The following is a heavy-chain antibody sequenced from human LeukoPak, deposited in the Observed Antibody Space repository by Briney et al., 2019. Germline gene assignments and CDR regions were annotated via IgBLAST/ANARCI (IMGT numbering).Heavy chain of an antibody. CDR2: IYHSGST. Sequence: SETLSLTCTVSGYSISSGYYWGWIRQPPGKGLEWIGSIYHSGSTYYNTSLKSRVTISVDTSKNQFSLKLSSVTAADTAVYYCARGDMITFGGSIGDYWGQGTLVTVSS. CDR1: GYSISSGYY. J-gene: IGHJ4*02. D-gene: IGHD3-16*01. V-gene: IGHV4-38-2*02. CDR3: ARGDMITFGGSIGDY.